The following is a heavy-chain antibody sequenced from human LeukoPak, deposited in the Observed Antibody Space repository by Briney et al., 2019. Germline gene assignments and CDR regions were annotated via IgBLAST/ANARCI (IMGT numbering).Heavy chain of an antibody. D-gene: IGHD2-15*01. CDR3: ARKLGVVVAATGVHWFDP. CDR1: GYTFTGYY. V-gene: IGHV1-2*02. CDR2: INPNSGGT. J-gene: IGHJ5*02. Sequence: ASVKLSCKASGYTFTGYYMHWVRQAPGQGLGWMGWINPNSGGTNYAQKFQGRVTMTRDTSISTAYMELSRLRSDDTAVYYCARKLGVVVAATGVHWFDPWGQGTLVTVSS.